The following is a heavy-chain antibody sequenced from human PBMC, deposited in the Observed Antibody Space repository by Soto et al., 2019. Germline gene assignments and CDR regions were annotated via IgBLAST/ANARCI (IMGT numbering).Heavy chain of an antibody. J-gene: IGHJ4*02. D-gene: IGHD6-13*01. Sequence: QVQLVQSGAEVKKPGSSVKVSCKASGGTFSSYTISWVRQAPGQGLEWMGRIIPILGIANYAQKFQGRVTITADKSXXTXYXXLSSLRSEDTAVYYCARDHSSSWPPGMDGGNYFDYGGQGTLVTVSS. CDR1: GGTFSSYT. CDR3: ARDHSSSWPPGMDGGNYFDY. CDR2: IIPILGIA. V-gene: IGHV1-69*08.